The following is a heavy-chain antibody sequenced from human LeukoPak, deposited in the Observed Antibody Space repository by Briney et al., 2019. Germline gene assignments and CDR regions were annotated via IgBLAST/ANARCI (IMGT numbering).Heavy chain of an antibody. D-gene: IGHD3-22*01. V-gene: IGHV4-59*01. CDR2: IYYSGST. CDR3: ARTLYYYDSSGYYVPYYFDY. CDR1: GGSSSSYY. J-gene: IGHJ4*02. Sequence: SETLSLTCTVSGGSSSSYYWSWIRQSPGKGLEWIGYIYYSGSTNYNPSLKSRVIISVDTSKNQFSLKLSSVTAADTAVYYCARTLYYYDSSGYYVPYYFDYWGQGTLVTVSS.